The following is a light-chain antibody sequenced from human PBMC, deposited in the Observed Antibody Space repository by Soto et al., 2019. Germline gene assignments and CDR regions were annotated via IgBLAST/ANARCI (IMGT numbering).Light chain of an antibody. J-gene: IGKJ1*01. V-gene: IGKV3-15*01. CDR2: GAS. Sequence: EIVMTQSPATLSVSPGERATLSCRASQSVGSDLAWYQQKPGQAPRLVIYGASTRATGIPARFSGSGSGTEFTLTINSLQSEDFAVYYCQQYNNWPRTFGQGTKVEIK. CDR1: QSVGSD. CDR3: QQYNNWPRT.